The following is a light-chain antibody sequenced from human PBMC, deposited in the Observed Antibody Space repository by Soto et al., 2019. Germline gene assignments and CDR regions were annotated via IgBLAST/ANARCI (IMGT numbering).Light chain of an antibody. CDR3: QQYNSYSPAT. Sequence: DIQMTQSPSTLAASVGDRVTITCRASQSIGDWLAWYQQKPGKAPNLLIYEASRSVSGVPSRFSGGGSGTEFTLTIISLQPDDFATYYCQQYNSYSPATFGQGTKVEIK. CDR2: EAS. J-gene: IGKJ1*01. CDR1: QSIGDW. V-gene: IGKV1-5*01.